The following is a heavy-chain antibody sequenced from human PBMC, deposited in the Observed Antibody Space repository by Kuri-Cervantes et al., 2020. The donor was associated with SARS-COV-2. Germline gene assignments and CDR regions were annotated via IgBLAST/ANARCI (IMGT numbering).Heavy chain of an antibody. V-gene: IGHV1-2*02. D-gene: IGHD6-19*01. Sequence: ASVKVSCKASGYTFTGYYIHWVRQAPGQGLEWMGWINPDRGNTNYAQKFQGRVTMTRDTSISTAYMELSRLRSDDTAVYYCAREGGIAVAGTGFDYWGQGTLVTVSS. CDR2: INPDRGNT. CDR1: GYTFTGYY. CDR3: AREGGIAVAGTGFDY. J-gene: IGHJ4*02.